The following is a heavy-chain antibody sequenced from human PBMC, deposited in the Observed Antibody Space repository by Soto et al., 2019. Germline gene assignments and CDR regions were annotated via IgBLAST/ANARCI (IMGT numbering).Heavy chain of an antibody. CDR2: INPNSGGT. CDR1: GYTFTGYY. J-gene: IGHJ3*02. V-gene: IGHV1-2*04. Sequence: ASVKVSCKASGYTFTGYYMHWVRQAPGQGLEWMGWINPNSGGTNYAQKFQGWVTMTRDTSISTAYMELSRLRSDDTAVYYCARGHPGDHDAFDIWGKGTMVTVSS. CDR3: ARGHPGDHDAFDI.